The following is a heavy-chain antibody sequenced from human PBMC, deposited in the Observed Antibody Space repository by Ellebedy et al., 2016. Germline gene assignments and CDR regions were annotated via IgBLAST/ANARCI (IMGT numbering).Heavy chain of an antibody. D-gene: IGHD6-6*01. V-gene: IGHV1-2*02. CDR1: GYTFIGNY. J-gene: IGHJ3*02. Sequence: ASVKVSCKASGYTFIGNYMHWVRQAPGQGLEWMGWINSNSGGTSYAQKFQGRVTMTRDTSISTAYMELRRLRSDETAVYYCARELGKVIAGREADVFDIWGQGTMVTVSS. CDR3: ARELGKVIAGREADVFDI. CDR2: INSNSGGT.